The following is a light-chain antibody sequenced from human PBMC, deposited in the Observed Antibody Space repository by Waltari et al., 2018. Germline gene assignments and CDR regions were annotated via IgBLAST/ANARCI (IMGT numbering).Light chain of an antibody. CDR1: QRISSW. Sequence: DIQMTQSPSTLSASVGDRVTITCRARQRISSWLAWYQQKPGKAPKLPIYKASSLESGVASRFSGSGSGTEFTLTISSLQPDDFATYYCQQYNSYSYTFGQGTKLEIK. CDR2: KAS. CDR3: QQYNSYSYT. V-gene: IGKV1-5*03. J-gene: IGKJ2*01.